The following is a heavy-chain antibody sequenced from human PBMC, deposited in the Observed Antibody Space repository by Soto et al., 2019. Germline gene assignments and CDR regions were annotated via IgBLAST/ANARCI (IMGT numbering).Heavy chain of an antibody. D-gene: IGHD6-19*01. J-gene: IGHJ4*02. Sequence: SETLSLTCTVSGGSISTYYWSWIRQPPGKGLEWIGYIYYTGNTNNNPSLKSRVTISVDTSKNQFSLKLNSVTAADTAVYYCARERAVAGSFDFWGQGMLVTSPQ. CDR2: IYYTGNT. V-gene: IGHV4-59*01. CDR1: GGSISTYY. CDR3: ARERAVAGSFDF.